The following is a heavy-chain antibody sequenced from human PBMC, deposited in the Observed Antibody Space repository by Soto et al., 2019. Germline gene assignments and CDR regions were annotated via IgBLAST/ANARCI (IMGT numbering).Heavy chain of an antibody. Sequence: ASVKVSCKASGYTFTSYYMHWVRQAPGQGLEWMGIINPSGGSTSYAQKFQGRVTMTRDTSTSTVYMELSSLRSEDTAVYYCARDGVDAQLRYFDWLFGTYFDYWGQGTRVTVSS. J-gene: IGHJ4*02. V-gene: IGHV1-46*01. CDR2: INPSGGST. CDR3: ARDGVDAQLRYFDWLFGTYFDY. D-gene: IGHD3-9*01. CDR1: GYTFTSYY.